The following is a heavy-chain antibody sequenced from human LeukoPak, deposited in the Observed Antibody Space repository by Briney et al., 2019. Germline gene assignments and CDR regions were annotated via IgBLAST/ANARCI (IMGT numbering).Heavy chain of an antibody. CDR2: ISYDGSNK. J-gene: IGHJ4*02. V-gene: IGHV3-30*03. CDR3: ARDSPSSTSWGY. CDR1: GFTFSSYG. D-gene: IGHD2-2*01. Sequence: GRSLRLSCAASGFTFSSYGMHWVRQAPGKGLEWVAVISYDGSNKYYADSVKGRFTISRDNSKNTLYLQMNSLRAEDTAVYYCARDSPSSTSWGYWGQGTLVTVSS.